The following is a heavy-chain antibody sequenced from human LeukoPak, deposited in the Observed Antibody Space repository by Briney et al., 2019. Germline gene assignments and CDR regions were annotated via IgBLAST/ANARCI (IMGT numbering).Heavy chain of an antibody. CDR3: ARVAGWPYYYHYDYMDV. Sequence: PGGSLRLSCAASGFSISTYYMNWVRQAPGKGLEWVSYISGSSSKIYYADSVKGRFTISRDNAENALYLQMISLRAEDTAVYYCARVAGWPYYYHYDYMDVWGKGTTVTVSS. J-gene: IGHJ6*03. D-gene: IGHD2-15*01. CDR1: GFSISTYY. V-gene: IGHV3-48*01. CDR2: ISGSSSKI.